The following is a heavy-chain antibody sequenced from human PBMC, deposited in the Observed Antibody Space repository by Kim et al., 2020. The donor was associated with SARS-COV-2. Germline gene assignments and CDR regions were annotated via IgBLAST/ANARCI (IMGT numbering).Heavy chain of an antibody. Sequence: GYKDYAVAVEGRFTISREDAKNSVYLEMNNLRVEDTAVYFCARDPFDSWGQGTLVTVSS. J-gene: IGHJ4*02. CDR2: GYK. V-gene: IGHV3-13*01. CDR3: ARDPFDS.